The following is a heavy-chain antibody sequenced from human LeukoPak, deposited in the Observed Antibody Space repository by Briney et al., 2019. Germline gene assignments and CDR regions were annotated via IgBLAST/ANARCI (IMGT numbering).Heavy chain of an antibody. CDR2: TYYRSKWYN. CDR3: ARGIVATIWNWFDP. V-gene: IGHV6-1*01. Sequence: SQTLSLTCAISGDSVSSNSAAGNWIRQSPSRGLEWLGRTYYRSKWYNDYAVSVKSRITINPDTSKNQFSLQLNSVTPEDTAVYYCARGIVATIWNWFDPWGQGTLVTVSS. J-gene: IGHJ5*02. D-gene: IGHD5-12*01. CDR1: GDSVSSNSAA.